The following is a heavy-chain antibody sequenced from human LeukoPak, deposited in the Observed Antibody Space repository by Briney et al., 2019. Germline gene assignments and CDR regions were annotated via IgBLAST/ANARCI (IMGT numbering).Heavy chain of an antibody. D-gene: IGHD1-26*01. J-gene: IGHJ4*02. Sequence: SETLSLTCTVSGGSVSSGSYYWSWIRQPPGKGLEWIGSIYSSVSTYYNPSLKSRVTISADTSKNQFSLRLSSVTAADTALYYCAYSGSYGHLGYWGQGIPVTVSS. V-gene: IGHV4-39*01. CDR3: AYSGSYGHLGY. CDR2: IYSSVST. CDR1: GGSVSSGSYY.